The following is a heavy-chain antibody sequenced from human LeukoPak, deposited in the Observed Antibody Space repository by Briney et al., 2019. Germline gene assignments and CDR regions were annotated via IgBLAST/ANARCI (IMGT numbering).Heavy chain of an antibody. Sequence: GGSLRLSRAASGFIFSNYAMSWVRQAPGKGLEWVSTISAGGGDTDYADSVKGRFTISRDNSKNTLHLQMNSLRAEDTAVYYCAKGNQRAYDAFDIWGQGTMVTVSS. CDR1: GFIFSNYA. CDR3: AKGNQRAYDAFDI. V-gene: IGHV3-23*01. D-gene: IGHD1-14*01. J-gene: IGHJ3*02. CDR2: ISAGGGDT.